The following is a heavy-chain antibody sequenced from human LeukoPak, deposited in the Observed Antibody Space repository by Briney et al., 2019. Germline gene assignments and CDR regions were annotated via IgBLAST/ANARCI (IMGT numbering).Heavy chain of an antibody. Sequence: GGSLRLSCAASRFTFHDHGMSWVRQAPGKGLEWVSALNWNGDNTGYAASVKGRFTISRDNAKKSLYLQLNSLTAEDTAYYYCAREEGPYFDCWGQGTLVTVSS. V-gene: IGHV3-20*04. CDR1: RFTFHDHG. CDR2: LNWNGDNT. CDR3: AREEGPYFDC. J-gene: IGHJ4*02.